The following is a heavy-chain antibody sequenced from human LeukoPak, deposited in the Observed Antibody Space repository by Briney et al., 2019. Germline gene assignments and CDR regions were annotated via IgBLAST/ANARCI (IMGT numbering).Heavy chain of an antibody. J-gene: IGHJ4*02. CDR1: GFSFSSFA. CDR2: ISNSADRT. CDR3: AKGTSTMANRPADY. V-gene: IGHV3-23*01. D-gene: IGHD5/OR15-5a*01. Sequence: PGGSLRLSCAASGFSFSSFAITWVRQAPGKGLEWVSGISNSADRTYYADHVRGRFTISRDNSKNTLLLQMNSLTVEDSAVYYCAKGTSTMANRPADYWGQGTLVTVSS.